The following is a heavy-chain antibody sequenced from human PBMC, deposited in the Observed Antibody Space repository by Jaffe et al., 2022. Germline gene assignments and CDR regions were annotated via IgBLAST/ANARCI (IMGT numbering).Heavy chain of an antibody. V-gene: IGHV4-38-2*02. CDR3: ARDRFYYYYMDV. CDR2: IYHSGST. J-gene: IGHJ6*03. Sequence: QVQLQESGPGLVKPSETLSLTCAVSGYSISSGYYWGWIRQPPGKGLEWIGSIYHSGSTYYNPSLKSRVTISVDTSKNQFSLKLSSVTAADTAVYYCARDRFYYYYMDVWGKGTTVTVSS. CDR1: GYSISSGYY. D-gene: IGHD3-16*01.